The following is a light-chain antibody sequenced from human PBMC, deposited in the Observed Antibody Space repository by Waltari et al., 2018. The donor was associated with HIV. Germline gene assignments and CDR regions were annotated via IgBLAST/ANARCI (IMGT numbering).Light chain of an antibody. J-gene: IGLJ1*01. Sequence: QSALTQPVSVSGSPGQSITISFTGTSSDVGGYTYVSWYQQHPGKAPKLMIYDVSNRPSGVSNRFSGSKSGNTASLTISGLQAEDEADYYCSSYTSSSTPYVFGTGTKVTVL. V-gene: IGLV2-14*03. CDR3: SSYTSSSTPYV. CDR1: SSDVGGYTY. CDR2: DVS.